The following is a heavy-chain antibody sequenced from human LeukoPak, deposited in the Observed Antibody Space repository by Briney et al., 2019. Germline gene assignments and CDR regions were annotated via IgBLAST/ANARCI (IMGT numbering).Heavy chain of an antibody. CDR3: ARNYYDFWSGYYTWFDP. CDR1: GGSISSYY. V-gene: IGHV4-59*01. J-gene: IGHJ5*02. D-gene: IGHD3-3*01. Sequence: SETLSLTCTVSGGSISSYYWSWIRQPPGKGLEWIGYIYYSGSTNYNPSLKSRVTISVDTSKNQFSLKLSSVTAADTAVYYCARNYYDFWSGYYTWFDPWGQGTLVTVSS. CDR2: IYYSGST.